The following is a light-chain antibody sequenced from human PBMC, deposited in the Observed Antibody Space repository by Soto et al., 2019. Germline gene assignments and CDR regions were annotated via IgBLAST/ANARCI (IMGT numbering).Light chain of an antibody. V-gene: IGKV3-20*01. CDR2: GAS. J-gene: IGKJ5*01. CDR3: QQYGGSIT. CDR1: QSVSSAY. Sequence: EIVLTQSPGTLSLSPGEGATLFCRASQSVSSAYLAWYQQKPDQAPRLLIYGASSRATGIPDRFSGSGSGTDFTLTISRLEPEDFAVYYCQQYGGSITFGQGTRLEIE.